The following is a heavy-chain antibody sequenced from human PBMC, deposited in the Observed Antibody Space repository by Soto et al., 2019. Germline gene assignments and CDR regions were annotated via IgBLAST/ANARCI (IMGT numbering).Heavy chain of an antibody. CDR3: ARAPRGNYGYPSYFDY. CDR2: IYYSGST. J-gene: IGHJ4*02. CDR1: GGSSSSYY. Sequence: SETQSLTSTVSGGSSSSYYWSWIRQPPGKGLEWIGYIYYSGSTNYNPSLKSRVTISVDTSKNQFSLKLSSVTAADTVVYYCARAPRGNYGYPSYFDYWGQGTLVTVS. V-gene: IGHV4-59*01. D-gene: IGHD3-10*01.